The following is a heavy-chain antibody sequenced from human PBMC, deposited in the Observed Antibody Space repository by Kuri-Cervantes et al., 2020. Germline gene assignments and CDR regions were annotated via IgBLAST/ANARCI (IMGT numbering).Heavy chain of an antibody. CDR1: GGTFSSYA. Sequence: SVKVSCKASGGTFSSYAISWVRQAPGQGLEWMGGIIPIFGTANYAQKFQGRVTITADESTSTAYMELSSLRSEDTAVYYCARVYQQQLVRSLVNPDRLYYYYYMDVWGKGTTVTVSS. D-gene: IGHD6-13*01. J-gene: IGHJ6*03. CDR2: IIPIFGTA. V-gene: IGHV1-69*13. CDR3: ARVYQQQLVRSLVNPDRLYYYYYMDV.